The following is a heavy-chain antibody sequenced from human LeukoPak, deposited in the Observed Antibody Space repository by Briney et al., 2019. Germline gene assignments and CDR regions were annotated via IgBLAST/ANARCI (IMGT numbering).Heavy chain of an antibody. D-gene: IGHD3-10*01. V-gene: IGHV4-38-2*02. J-gene: IGHJ4*02. CDR1: GYSISSGYY. Sequence: PSETLSLTCTVSGYSISSGYYWGWIRQPPGKGLEWIGTIYHSGFTYYNPSLKSRVTISVDTSKNQFSLKLRSVTAADTAVYYCARDLYLLRYYGSGSYPTDYWGQGTLVTVSS. CDR2: IYHSGFT. CDR3: ARDLYLLRYYGSGSYPTDY.